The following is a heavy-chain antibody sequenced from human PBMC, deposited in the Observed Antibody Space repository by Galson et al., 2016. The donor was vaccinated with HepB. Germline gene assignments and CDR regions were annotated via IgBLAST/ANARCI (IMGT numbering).Heavy chain of an antibody. V-gene: IGHV3-48*03. D-gene: IGHD3-9*01. CDR1: GFTFSRYE. Sequence: SLRLSCAASGFTFSRYEMNWVRQAPGKGLEWISYISSSGITIYYADSVKGRFTISRDNAKNSMYLQMNSLRADDTAIYYCASDVGYYDVLTGYSGEHYYYYYAMDVWGQGTTVTVSS. J-gene: IGHJ6*02. CDR3: ASDVGYYDVLTGYSGEHYYYYYAMDV. CDR2: ISSSGITI.